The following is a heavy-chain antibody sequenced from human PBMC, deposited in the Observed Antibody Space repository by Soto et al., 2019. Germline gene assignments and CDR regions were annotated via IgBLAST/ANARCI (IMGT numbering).Heavy chain of an antibody. CDR1: GIPVSSNY. V-gene: IGHV3-53*04. D-gene: IGHD3-10*01. Sequence: EVQLVESGGGLVQPGGSLRLSCAASGIPVSSNYMTWVRQAPGKGLEWVSVLHSGGDTYYANSVKGRFTISRHDSTHTLFLQMNSLTPEDTAVYSCARDGPYYYASRMDVWCQGTTVTVSS. CDR2: LHSGGDT. J-gene: IGHJ6*02. CDR3: ARDGPYYYASRMDV.